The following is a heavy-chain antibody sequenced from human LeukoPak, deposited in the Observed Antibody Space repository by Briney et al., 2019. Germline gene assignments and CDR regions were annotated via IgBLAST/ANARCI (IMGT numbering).Heavy chain of an antibody. D-gene: IGHD3-10*01. CDR1: GYTFTGYY. J-gene: IGHJ4*02. CDR2: INPNSGGT. Sequence: ASVKVSCKASGYTFTGYYMHWVRQAPGQGLEWMGRINPNSGGTNYAQKFQGRVTMTRDTSISTAYMELSRLRSDDTAVYYCARESRPELLWFGELLYQSRRVFDYWGQGTLSPSPQ. CDR3: ARESRPELLWFGELLYQSRRVFDY. V-gene: IGHV1-2*06.